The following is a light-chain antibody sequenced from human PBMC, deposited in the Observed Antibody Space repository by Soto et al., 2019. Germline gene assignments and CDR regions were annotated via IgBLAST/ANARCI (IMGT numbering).Light chain of an antibody. J-gene: IGLJ3*02. CDR2: DVS. CDR1: SSDVGGYKY. V-gene: IGLV2-11*01. Sequence: QSALTQPRSVSGSPGQSVTISCTGTSSDVGGYKYVSWYQQHPGKAPKFIIYDVSERPSGVPDRFSGSKSGNTASLTISGFEAEDEADYYCCSYAGSYSWVFGGGTKLTVL. CDR3: CSYAGSYSWV.